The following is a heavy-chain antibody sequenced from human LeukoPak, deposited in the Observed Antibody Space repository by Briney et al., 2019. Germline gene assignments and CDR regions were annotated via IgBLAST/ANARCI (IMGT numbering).Heavy chain of an antibody. J-gene: IGHJ4*02. CDR2: IYTSGST. D-gene: IGHD6-6*01. CDR3: ARFHSSSFVLTARSDY. Sequence: KTSQTLSLTCTVSGGSISSGSYYWSWIRQPAGKGLEWIGRIYTSGSTNYNPSLKSRVTISVDTSKNQFSLKLSSVTAADTAVYYCARFHSSSFVLTARSDYWGQGTLVTVSS. CDR1: GGSISSGSYY. V-gene: IGHV4-61*02.